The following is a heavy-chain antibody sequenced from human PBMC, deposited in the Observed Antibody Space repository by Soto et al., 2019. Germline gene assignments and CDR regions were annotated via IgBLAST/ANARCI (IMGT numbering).Heavy chain of an antibody. D-gene: IGHD3-10*01. CDR1: GDTFNFYT. J-gene: IGHJ4*02. Sequence: QVQLVQSGAEVKKPGSSVRVSCRASGDTFNFYTLSWVRQVPGHGPEWMGRIIPMLGMSDYAQKFQGRVTIMADKSTSTAYMNLSGLTSEDTAVYYCATNYGSGSTHFDYWGQGTLVTVSS. CDR2: IIPMLGMS. V-gene: IGHV1-69*02. CDR3: ATNYGSGSTHFDY.